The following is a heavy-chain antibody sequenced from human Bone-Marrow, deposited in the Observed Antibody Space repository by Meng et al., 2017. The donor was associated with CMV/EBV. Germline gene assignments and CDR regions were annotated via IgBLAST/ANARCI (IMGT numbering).Heavy chain of an antibody. V-gene: IGHV3-48*04. CDR1: GFTFSSHS. Sequence: GESLKISCAGSGFTFSSHSMSWVRQAPGRGLEWISYISSSSSTIYDADSVKGRFTISRDNAENSLYLHMSSLRAEDTAVYYCARDGDDFWSGYLDSWGQGTRVTVSS. D-gene: IGHD3-3*01. CDR3: ARDGDDFWSGYLDS. CDR2: ISSSSSTI. J-gene: IGHJ4*02.